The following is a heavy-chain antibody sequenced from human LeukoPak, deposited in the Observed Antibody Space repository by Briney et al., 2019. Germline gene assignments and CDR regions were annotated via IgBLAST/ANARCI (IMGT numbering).Heavy chain of an antibody. CDR3: ARDRGIAAADY. D-gene: IGHD6-13*01. V-gene: IGHV1-18*01. CDR1: GYTFTSYG. J-gene: IGHJ4*02. Sequence: ASVKVSCKSSGYTFTSYGISWVRQAPGQGLEWMGWINPYDGNTNYAQKLQGRVTMTTDTTTSTAYMELRSLRSDDTAVYYCARDRGIAAADYWGQGTLVTVSS. CDR2: INPYDGNT.